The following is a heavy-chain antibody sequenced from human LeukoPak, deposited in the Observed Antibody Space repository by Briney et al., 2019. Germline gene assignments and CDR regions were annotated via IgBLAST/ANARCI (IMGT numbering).Heavy chain of an antibody. CDR2: IYWDDDK. V-gene: IGHV2-5*02. D-gene: IGHD3-9*01. Sequence: SGPTLVNPPQTLTLTCTFSGFSLSTSGVGVGWIRQPPGKALEWLALIYWDDDKRYSPSLKSRLTITKDTSKNQVVLTMTNMDPVDTATYYCARQERYFDWSKSYYFDYWGQGTLVTVSS. CDR1: GFSLSTSGVG. J-gene: IGHJ4*02. CDR3: ARQERYFDWSKSYYFDY.